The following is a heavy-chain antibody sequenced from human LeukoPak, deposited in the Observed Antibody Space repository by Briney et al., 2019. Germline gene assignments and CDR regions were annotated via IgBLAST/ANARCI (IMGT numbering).Heavy chain of an antibody. CDR2: ISGSGDNT. Sequence: GGSLRLSCAASGFTFSSYAMSWVRQAPGKGLEWVSGISGSGDNTHYADSVKGRFTISRGNSKNTLYVQVNSLGTEDTAAYYCAKGSYYDSSGSFYFDYWGQGTLVTVSS. CDR1: GFTFSSYA. V-gene: IGHV3-23*01. J-gene: IGHJ4*02. D-gene: IGHD3-22*01. CDR3: AKGSYYDSSGSFYFDY.